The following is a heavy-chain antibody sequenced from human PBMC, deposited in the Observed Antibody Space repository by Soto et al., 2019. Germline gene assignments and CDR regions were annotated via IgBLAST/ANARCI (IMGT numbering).Heavy chain of an antibody. Sequence: PSQTLSLTCDISGDSVSSNSAAWNWIRQSPSRGLEWLGRTYYRSKWYNDYAVSVKSRITINPDTSKNQFSLQLNSVTPEDTAVYYCARGGVVVVAATNNIWFDPWGQGTLVTVSS. CDR1: GDSVSSNSAA. CDR3: ARGGVVVVAATNNIWFDP. D-gene: IGHD2-15*01. CDR2: TYYRSKWYN. V-gene: IGHV6-1*01. J-gene: IGHJ5*02.